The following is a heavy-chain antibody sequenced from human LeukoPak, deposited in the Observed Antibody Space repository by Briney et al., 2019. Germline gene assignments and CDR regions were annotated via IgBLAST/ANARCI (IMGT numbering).Heavy chain of an antibody. CDR1: GYTFSNYG. V-gene: IGHV1-18*01. D-gene: IGHD1-1*01. CDR2: ITAYNGNR. CDR3: ARDNDKVVDH. J-gene: IGHJ4*01. Sequence: RASVKVSCKTSGYTFSNYGISWVRQAPGQGLEWMGWITAYNGNRLYAQRFQGRITLTTDTSTSTSYMELRGLEYDDTAIYYCARDNDKVVDHWGQGTLVTVSS.